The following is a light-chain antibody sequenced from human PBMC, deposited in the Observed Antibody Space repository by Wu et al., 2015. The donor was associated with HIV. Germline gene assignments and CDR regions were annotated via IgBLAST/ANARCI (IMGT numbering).Light chain of an antibody. V-gene: IGKV1-39*01. CDR3: QESSNTPPA. CDR1: QNIDNF. Sequence: DIQMTQSPSSLSASIGDRVTITCRTSQNIDNFLNWYQQKPGKAPRLIISAASNLQSGAPSRFSGSGSGTDFTLTISSLQPEDFATYFCQESSNTPPAFGQGTRVEIK. CDR2: AAS. J-gene: IGKJ5*01.